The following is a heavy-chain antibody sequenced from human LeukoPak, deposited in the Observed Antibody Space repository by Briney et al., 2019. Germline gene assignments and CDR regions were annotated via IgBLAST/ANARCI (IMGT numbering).Heavy chain of an antibody. CDR1: GFTFSSYG. J-gene: IGHJ4*02. V-gene: IGHV3-33*01. D-gene: IGHD6-19*01. CDR2: IWYDGSNK. CDR3: ARDRYSSGWYEFDY. Sequence: PGGSLRLSCAASGFTFSSYGMHWVRQAPGKGLEWVAVIWYDGSNKYYADSVKGRFTISRDNSKNTLYLQMNSLRAEDTAVYYCARDRYSSGWYEFDYWGQGTLVTVSS.